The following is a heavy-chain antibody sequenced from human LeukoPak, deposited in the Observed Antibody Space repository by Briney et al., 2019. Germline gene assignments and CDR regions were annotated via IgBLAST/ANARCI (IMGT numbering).Heavy chain of an antibody. V-gene: IGHV5-51*01. CDR2: IYSGDSDT. CDR1: GYSFTSYW. CDR3: ARQRYSSGWIGGFDY. Sequence: GESLKISCKGSGYSFTSYWIGWVRQMPGKGLEWMGIIYSGDSDTRYSPSFQGRVTISADKSVSTASLQWSSLKASDTAVYYCARQRYSSGWIGGFDYWGQGTPVTVSS. D-gene: IGHD6-19*01. J-gene: IGHJ4*02.